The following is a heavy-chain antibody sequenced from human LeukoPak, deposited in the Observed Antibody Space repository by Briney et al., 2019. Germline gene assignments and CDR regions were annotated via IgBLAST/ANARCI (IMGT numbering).Heavy chain of an antibody. D-gene: IGHD1-7*01. J-gene: IGHJ4*02. V-gene: IGHV1-46*01. CDR1: GYTFTSYY. CDR3: ARAVTGTTVDLGY. CDR2: INPTGGST. Sequence: GASVKVSCKASGYTFTSYYMHWVRQAPGQGLEWMGLINPTGGSTGYAQKFQGRVTMTRDMSTSTDYMELSSLRSEDTAVYYCARAVTGTTVDLGYWGQGTLVTVSS.